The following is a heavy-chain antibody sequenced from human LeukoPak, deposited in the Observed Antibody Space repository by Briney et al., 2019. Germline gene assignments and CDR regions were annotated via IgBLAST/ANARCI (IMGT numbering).Heavy chain of an antibody. CDR1: GYSLSSGFF. CDR2: FSHRGGS. CDR3: ARAQDFSDSSGPNYLDF. V-gene: IGHV4-38-2*02. D-gene: IGHD3-22*01. J-gene: IGHJ4*02. Sequence: PSENLSLTCTVSGYSLSSGFFCDWIRQSPGKGLEWIGSFSHRGGSYHNPSLKSRVTISVDTSKNQFSLKLLSVTAADTAVYYCARAQDFSDSSGPNYLDFWGQGILVTVSS.